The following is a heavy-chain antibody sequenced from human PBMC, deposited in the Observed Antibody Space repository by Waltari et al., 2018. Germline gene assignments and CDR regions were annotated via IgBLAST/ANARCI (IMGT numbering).Heavy chain of an antibody. D-gene: IGHD3-22*01. J-gene: IGHJ4*02. CDR1: GFNFSNYC. V-gene: IGHV3-74*01. Sequence: EVQLVESGGGSIHPGGLLRLSCAVSGFNFSNYCMPRFRQVPGKGLVWVSRIKHDGTGTIYADSVQGRFTISRDNAENTLYLQMNSLRGEDTAIYYCGRGYNDRRLDYWGQGTLVTVSS. CDR3: GRGYNDRRLDY. CDR2: IKHDGTGT.